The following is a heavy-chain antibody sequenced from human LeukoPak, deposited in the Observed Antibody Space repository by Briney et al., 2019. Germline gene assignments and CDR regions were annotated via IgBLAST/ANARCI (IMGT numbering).Heavy chain of an antibody. D-gene: IGHD3-10*01. Sequence: GRSLRLSCTASGFTFGDYAMSWVRRAPGKGLEWVGFIRSTAYGGTTEYAASVKGRFSISRDDSKSIAYLQMYSLKSEDTAVYYCARVSWFGELLFHGYWGQGTLVTVSS. CDR2: IRSTAYGGTT. CDR3: ARVSWFGELLFHGY. CDR1: GFTFGDYA. J-gene: IGHJ4*02. V-gene: IGHV3-49*04.